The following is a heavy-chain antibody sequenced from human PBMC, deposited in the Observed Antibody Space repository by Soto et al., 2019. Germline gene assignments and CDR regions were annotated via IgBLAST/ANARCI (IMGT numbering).Heavy chain of an antibody. CDR2: IYHSGST. J-gene: IGHJ6*02. CDR1: GGSISSSNW. D-gene: IGHD3-10*01. V-gene: IGHV4-4*02. CDR3: ARDLTMVRGVMVGMDV. Sequence: SETLSLTCAVPGGSISSSNWWSWVRQPPGKGLEWIGEIYHSGSTNYNPSLKSRVTISVDKSKNQFSLKLSSVTAADTAVYYCARDLTMVRGVMVGMDVWGQGTTVTVSS.